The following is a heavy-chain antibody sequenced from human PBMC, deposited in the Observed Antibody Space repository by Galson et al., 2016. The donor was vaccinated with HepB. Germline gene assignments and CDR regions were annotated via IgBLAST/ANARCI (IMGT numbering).Heavy chain of an antibody. D-gene: IGHD5-12*01. CDR2: INGSGGST. J-gene: IGHJ4*02. CDR3: AKVLMPTQYTGQTLDY. CDR1: GFTFSSYA. Sequence: SLRLSCAASGFTFSSYAMSWVRQAPGKGLEWVSAINGSGGSTYYADSVKGRFTISRDNSKSTLYLQMNSLRAEDTAVYYCAKVLMPTQYTGQTLDYWGQGTLVTVSS. V-gene: IGHV3-23*01.